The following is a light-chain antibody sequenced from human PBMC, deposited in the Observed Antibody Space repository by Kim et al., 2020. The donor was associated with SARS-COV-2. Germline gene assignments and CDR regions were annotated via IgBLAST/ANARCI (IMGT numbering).Light chain of an antibody. V-gene: IGLV2-14*03. CDR2: DVS. CDR3: SSYTSSIPYV. J-gene: IGLJ1*01. CDR1: SHDVGGYNY. Sequence: GKSITISCTGTSHDVGGYNYVSWYHQHPGTAPKLMIYDVSKRPSGVSNRFSGSKTGNTASLTISGLQAEDEADYYCSSYTSSIPYVFGTGTKVTVL.